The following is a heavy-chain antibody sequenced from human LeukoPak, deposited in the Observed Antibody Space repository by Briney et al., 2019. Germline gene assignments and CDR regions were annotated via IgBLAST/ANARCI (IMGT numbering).Heavy chain of an antibody. CDR1: GGSISSGSYY. D-gene: IGHD3-10*01. CDR3: ARDLPTYYHGSGSYYDY. J-gene: IGHJ4*02. V-gene: IGHV4-61*02. CDR2: IYTSGST. Sequence: SETLSLTCTVSGGSISSGSYYWSWIRQPAGKGLEWIGRIYTSGSTNYNPSLKSRVTISVDTSKNQFSLKLSSVTAADTAVYYCARDLPTYYHGSGSYYDYWGQGTLVTVSS.